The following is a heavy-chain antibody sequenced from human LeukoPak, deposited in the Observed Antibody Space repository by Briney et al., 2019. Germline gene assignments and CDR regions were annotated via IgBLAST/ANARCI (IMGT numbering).Heavy chain of an antibody. CDR3: ARDNFDWRPLDC. Sequence: GGSLRLSCAGSGFTFSSHWMTWVRQTPGKGLEWVASIKHDGSEKNYVDSVKGRFTISRDNAKNSLYVEMNNLRGEDTAVYYCARDNFDWRPLDCWGQGPLVTVSS. CDR2: IKHDGSEK. CDR1: GFTFSSHW. D-gene: IGHD3-9*01. V-gene: IGHV3-7*03. J-gene: IGHJ4*02.